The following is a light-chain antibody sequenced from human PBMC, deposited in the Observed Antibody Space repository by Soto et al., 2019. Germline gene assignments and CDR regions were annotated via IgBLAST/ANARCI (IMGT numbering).Light chain of an antibody. CDR3: QHSYSSPQM. CDR2: AAS. J-gene: IGKJ1*01. Sequence: DIQMTQSPSSLSASVGDRVTITCRASQSISSYLNWYQQKPGKAPKLLIYAASSLKSGVPSRFSGSGSGTDFTLTISSLQPEDFATYYCQHSYSSPQMFGQGTK. CDR1: QSISSY. V-gene: IGKV1-39*01.